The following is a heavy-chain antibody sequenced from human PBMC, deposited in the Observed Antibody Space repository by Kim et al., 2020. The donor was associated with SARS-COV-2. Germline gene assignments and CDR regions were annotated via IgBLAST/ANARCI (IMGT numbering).Heavy chain of an antibody. V-gene: IGHV1-18*01. CDR3: ARNGLYDISFDY. D-gene: IGHD3-9*01. J-gene: IGHJ4*02. Sequence: NYAQKLQGRVTMTTDTSTSTAYMGLRSLRSDDTAVYYCARNGLYDISFDYWGQGTLVTVSS.